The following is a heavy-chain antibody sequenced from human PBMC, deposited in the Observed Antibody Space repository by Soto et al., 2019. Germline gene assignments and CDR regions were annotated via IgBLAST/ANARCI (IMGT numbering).Heavy chain of an antibody. V-gene: IGHV1-8*01. D-gene: IGHD3-9*01. CDR1: GYTLTSYD. J-gene: IGHJ4*02. Sequence: ASVKVSCKASGYTLTSYDINWVRRAPGQGLEWMGWMNPNSGNTGSAQKFQGRVTMTRNTSISTVHMELSSLRSEDTAVYYCAGRDILSGYFSYWGQGTQVTVSS. CDR3: AGRDILSGYFSY. CDR2: MNPNSGNT.